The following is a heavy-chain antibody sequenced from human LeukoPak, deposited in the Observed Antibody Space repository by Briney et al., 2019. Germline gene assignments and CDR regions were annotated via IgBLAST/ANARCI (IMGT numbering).Heavy chain of an antibody. J-gene: IGHJ6*02. Sequence: SQTLSLTCTVSGGSISSGGYYWSWIRQHPGKGLEWIGYIYYSGSTYYNPSLKSRVTISVDTSKNQFSLKLSSVTAADTAVYYCAREGRGGNSYGDYYYYGIDVWGQGTTVSVSS. CDR3: AREGRGGNSYGDYYYYGIDV. V-gene: IGHV4-31*03. D-gene: IGHD5-18*01. CDR1: GGSISSGGYY. CDR2: IYYSGST.